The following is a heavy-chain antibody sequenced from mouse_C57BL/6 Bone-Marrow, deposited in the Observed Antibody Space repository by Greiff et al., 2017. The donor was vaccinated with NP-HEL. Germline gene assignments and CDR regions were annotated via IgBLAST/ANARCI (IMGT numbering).Heavy chain of an antibody. D-gene: IGHD2-4*01. V-gene: IGHV5-9-1*02. CDR1: GFTFSSYA. CDR3: TRDDYDAPMDY. CDR2: ISSGGDYI. Sequence: EVKVVESGEGLVKPGGSLKLSCAASGFTFSSYAMSWVRQTPEKRLEWVAYISSGGDYIYYADTVKGRFTISRDNARNTLYLQMSSLKSEDTAMYYCTRDDYDAPMDYWGQGTSVTVSS. J-gene: IGHJ4*01.